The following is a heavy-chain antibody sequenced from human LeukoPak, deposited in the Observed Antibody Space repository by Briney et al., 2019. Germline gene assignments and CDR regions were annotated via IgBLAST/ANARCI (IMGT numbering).Heavy chain of an antibody. J-gene: IGHJ4*02. CDR2: LNWNGAST. V-gene: IGHV3-20*04. Sequence: PGGSLRLSCAASGFTFDDYGLSWVRQVPGKGLEWVSGLNWNGASTGYADSVKGRFTISRDNSKNSLYLQMNSLRAEDTAVYYCARDRGSTTLQTYYFDYWGRGTLVTVSS. D-gene: IGHD5-24*01. CDR3: ARDRGSTTLQTYYFDY. CDR1: GFTFDDYG.